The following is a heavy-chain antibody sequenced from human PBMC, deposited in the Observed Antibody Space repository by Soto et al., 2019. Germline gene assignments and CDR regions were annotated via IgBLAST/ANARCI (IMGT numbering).Heavy chain of an antibody. CDR3: ARDGRYCTWSDCRGDAFDV. J-gene: IGHJ3*01. D-gene: IGHD2-8*01. Sequence: EVQLVESGGGLVQPGGSLRLSCAASGFSFSSHWMTWVRQTPGKGREWVANIKEDGSQKYYVDSVKGRFTILRDNANNSLSLQMNSLRVEDTAVYYCARDGRYCTWSDCRGDAFDVWGQGTVVTVSS. CDR2: IKEDGSQK. CDR1: GFSFSSHW. V-gene: IGHV3-7*01.